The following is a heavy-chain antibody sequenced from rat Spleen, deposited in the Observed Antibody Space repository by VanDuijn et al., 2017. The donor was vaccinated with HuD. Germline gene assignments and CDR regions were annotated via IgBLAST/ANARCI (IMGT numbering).Heavy chain of an antibody. J-gene: IGHJ2*01. V-gene: IGHV5-7*01. CDR3: ARHRGAY. Sequence: EVQLVESGGGLVQPGGSLKLSCAASGFTFSDYNMAWVRQAPKKGLEWVATISYDGSTTYYRDSVKGRFTISRDNEKSTLYLQMDSLRSEDTATYYCARHRGAYWGQGVMVTVSS. CDR2: ISYDGSTT. CDR1: GFTFSDYN.